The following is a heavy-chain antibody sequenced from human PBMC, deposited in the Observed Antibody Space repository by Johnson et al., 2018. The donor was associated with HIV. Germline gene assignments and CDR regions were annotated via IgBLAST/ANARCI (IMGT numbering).Heavy chain of an antibody. V-gene: IGHV3-48*01. D-gene: IGHD6-6*01. CDR2: ISSSGSSI. CDR1: GFTFSTYG. CDR3: ASGAYSSSLTFDI. Sequence: VQLVESGGGVVQSGRSLRLSCAASGFTFSTYGMHWVRQAPGKGLEWVSYISSSGSSIYYADSVKGRFTISRDNSKNTLYLQMNSLRAEDPAVYYCASGAYSSSLTFDIWGQGTMVTVSS. J-gene: IGHJ3*02.